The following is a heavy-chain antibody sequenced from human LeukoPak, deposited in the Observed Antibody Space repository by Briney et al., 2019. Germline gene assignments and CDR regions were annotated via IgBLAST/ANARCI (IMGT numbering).Heavy chain of an antibody. CDR1: GYSFTSYW. CDR3: ARQAGWFGDSSKRFDP. V-gene: IGHV5-10-1*01. D-gene: IGHD3-10*01. CDR2: IDPSDSYT. Sequence: GESLKISCKGSGYSFTSYWISWVRQMPGKGLKWMGRIDPSDSYTNYSPSFQGHVTISADKSISTAYLQWSSLKASDTAMYYCARQAGWFGDSSKRFDPWGQGTLVTVSS. J-gene: IGHJ5*02.